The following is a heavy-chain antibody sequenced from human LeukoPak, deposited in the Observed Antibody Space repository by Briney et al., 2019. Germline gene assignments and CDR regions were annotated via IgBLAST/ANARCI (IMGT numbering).Heavy chain of an antibody. D-gene: IGHD3-10*01. J-gene: IGHJ4*02. CDR3: ARRQYGSGSPLHY. CDR1: GYTFTSYD. V-gene: IGHV1-8*03. CDR2: MNPNSGNT. Sequence: ASVKVSCKASGYTFTSYDINWVRQTTGQGLEWMGWMNPNSGNTGYAQKFQGRVTITGNTSITTAYMELSSLRSEDTAVYYCARRQYGSGSPLHYWGQGTLVTVSS.